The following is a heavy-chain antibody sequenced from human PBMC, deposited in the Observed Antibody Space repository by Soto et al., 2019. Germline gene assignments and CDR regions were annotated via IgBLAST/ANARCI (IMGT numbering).Heavy chain of an antibody. CDR3: ARDGSIVATN. CDR2: ISSSSSYT. V-gene: IGHV3-11*05. J-gene: IGHJ4*02. Sequence: QVQLVESGGGLVKPGGSLRLSCAASGFTFSDYYMSWIRQAPGKGLEWVSYISSSSSYTNYADSVKGRFTISRDNAKXXXXXXXXXXRAEXTAVYYCARDGSIVATNWGQGTLVTVSS. D-gene: IGHD5-12*01. CDR1: GFTFSDYY.